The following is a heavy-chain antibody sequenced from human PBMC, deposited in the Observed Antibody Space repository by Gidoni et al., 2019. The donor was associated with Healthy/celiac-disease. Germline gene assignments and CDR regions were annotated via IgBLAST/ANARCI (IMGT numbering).Heavy chain of an antibody. Sequence: QWMGGFETEDGETIDAQKFQGRVTMTEDTSTDTAYMELSSLRSEDTAVYYCATMYSSSAWDYFDYWGQGTLVTVSS. CDR3: ATMYSSSAWDYFDY. J-gene: IGHJ4*02. D-gene: IGHD6-6*01. CDR2: FETEDGET. V-gene: IGHV1-24*01.